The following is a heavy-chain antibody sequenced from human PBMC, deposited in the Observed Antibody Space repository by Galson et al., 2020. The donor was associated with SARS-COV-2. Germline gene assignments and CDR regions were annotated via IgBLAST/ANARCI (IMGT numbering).Heavy chain of an antibody. CDR2: ISSSGSGT. J-gene: IGHJ4*01. V-gene: IGHV3-48*03. Sequence: GGSLRLSCAASGFTFSSFEMNWVRQAPGKGLEWISYISSSGSGTYYEDSVKGRFTISRDNAKNSLFLQMNSLRVEDTALYYCARVSKVHYGSGYYDYWGHGTLVTVSS. CDR3: ARVSKVHYGSGYYDY. CDR1: GFTFSSFE. D-gene: IGHD3-10*01.